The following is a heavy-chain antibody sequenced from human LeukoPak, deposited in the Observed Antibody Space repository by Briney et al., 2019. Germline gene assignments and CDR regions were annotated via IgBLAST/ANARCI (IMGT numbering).Heavy chain of an antibody. CDR3: ARGDSSSWDFVY. CDR1: GYTFTSYD. J-gene: IGHJ4*02. CDR2: MNPNSGNT. D-gene: IGHD6-13*01. Sequence: ASVKVSCKASGYTFTSYDINWVRQATGQGLEWMGWMNPNSGNTGYAQKFQGRVTMTRNTSISTAYMELSSLRSEDTAVYYCARGDSSSWDFVYWGQGTLVTVSS. V-gene: IGHV1-8*01.